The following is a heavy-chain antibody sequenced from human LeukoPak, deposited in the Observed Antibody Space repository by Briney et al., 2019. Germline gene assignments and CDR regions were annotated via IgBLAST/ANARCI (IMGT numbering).Heavy chain of an antibody. V-gene: IGHV4-38-2*02. D-gene: IGHD1-26*01. Sequence: SETLSLTCTVSGYSISSGYYWGWIRQPPGKGLEWIGSIYHSGSTYYNPSLKSRVTISVDTSKNQFSLKLSSVTAADTAVYYCARVGLSGSYYVHWGQGTLVTVSS. J-gene: IGHJ4*02. CDR1: GYSISSGYY. CDR3: ARVGLSGSYYVH. CDR2: IYHSGST.